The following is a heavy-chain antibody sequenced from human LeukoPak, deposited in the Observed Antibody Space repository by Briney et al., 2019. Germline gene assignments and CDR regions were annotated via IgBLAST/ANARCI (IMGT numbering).Heavy chain of an antibody. D-gene: IGHD6-19*01. CDR3: AKDLPWYSSGWGTFDY. Sequence: PGGSLRLSCAASGFTFSSYAMSWVRQAPGKGLEWVSAISGSGGSTYYADSVKGRFTISRDNSKNTLYLQMNSLRAEDTAVYYCAKDLPWYSSGWGTFDYWGQGTLVTVSS. V-gene: IGHV3-23*01. CDR2: ISGSGGST. J-gene: IGHJ4*02. CDR1: GFTFSSYA.